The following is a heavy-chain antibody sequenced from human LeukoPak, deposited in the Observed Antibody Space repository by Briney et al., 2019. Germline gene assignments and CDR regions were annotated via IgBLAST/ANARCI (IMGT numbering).Heavy chain of an antibody. CDR2: ISSSSSYI. V-gene: IGHV3-21*01. J-gene: IGHJ4*02. D-gene: IGHD3-22*01. CDR1: GFTFSSYS. CDR3: ARGYYYDSSGYYYLHFVLPGPWYYFDY. Sequence: PGGSLRLSCAASGFTFSSYSMNWVRQAPGKGLEWVSSISSSSSYIYYADSEKGRFTISRDNAKNSLYLQMNSLRAEDTAVYYCARGYYYDSSGYYYLHFVLPGPWYYFDYWGQGTLVTVSS.